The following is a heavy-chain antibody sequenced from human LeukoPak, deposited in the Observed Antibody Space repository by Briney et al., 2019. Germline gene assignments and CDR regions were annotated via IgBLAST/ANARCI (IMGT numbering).Heavy chain of an antibody. CDR1: GGSISSYY. V-gene: IGHV4-59*01. CDR2: IYYSGST. Sequence: PSGTLSLTCTVSGGSISSYYWSWIRQPPGKGLEWIGYIYYSGSTNYNPSLKSRVTISVDTSKNQFSLKLSSVTAADTAVYYCARVYGKFDYWGQGTLVTVSS. J-gene: IGHJ4*02. D-gene: IGHD4-17*01. CDR3: ARVYGKFDY.